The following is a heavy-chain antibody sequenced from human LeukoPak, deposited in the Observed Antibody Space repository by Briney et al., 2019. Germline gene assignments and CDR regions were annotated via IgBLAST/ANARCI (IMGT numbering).Heavy chain of an antibody. CDR3: ANGLYNWNPRNFDF. V-gene: IGHV3-23*01. J-gene: IGHJ4*02. CDR2: ISGNGGTT. D-gene: IGHD1-20*01. CDR1: GFTFSSYW. Sequence: PGGSLRLSCAASGFTFSSYWMSWVRQAPGKGLEWVSGISGNGGTTFYADSVKGRFTISRDNSKNTLYLQMNSLRAEDTAIYYCANGLYNWNPRNFDFWGQGTLVPVST.